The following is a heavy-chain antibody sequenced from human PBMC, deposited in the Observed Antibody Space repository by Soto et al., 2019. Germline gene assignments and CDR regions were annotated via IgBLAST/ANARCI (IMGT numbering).Heavy chain of an antibody. D-gene: IGHD5-12*01. CDR3: ARDYSGYDLGY. Sequence: GASVKVSCKASGYTFTSYGISWVRQAPGQGLEWMGRINANGGNTSYAQKFQGRVTMTRDTSTSTVYMELSSLRSEDTAVYYCARDYSGYDLGYWGQGTLVTVSS. CDR1: GYTFTSYG. CDR2: INANGGNT. J-gene: IGHJ4*02. V-gene: IGHV1-46*03.